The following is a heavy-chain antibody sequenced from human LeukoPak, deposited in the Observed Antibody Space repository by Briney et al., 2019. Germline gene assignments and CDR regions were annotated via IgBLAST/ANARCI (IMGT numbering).Heavy chain of an antibody. CDR3: ARESMGDFDY. CDR2: IYTSGST. Sequence: SETLSLTCTVSGVSIYYYYWTWVRQPAGKGLEWIGRIYTSGSTNYNPSLKSRVTMSVDLSKNQFSLTLNSVTSADTAVYFCARESMGDFDYWGQGTLVTVSS. J-gene: IGHJ4*02. CDR1: GVSIYYYY. D-gene: IGHD2/OR15-2a*01. V-gene: IGHV4-4*07.